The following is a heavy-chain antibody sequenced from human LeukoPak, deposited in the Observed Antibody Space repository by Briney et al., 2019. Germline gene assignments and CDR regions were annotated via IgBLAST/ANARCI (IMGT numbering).Heavy chain of an antibody. CDR2: IRYDGSNK. CDR1: GFTFSSYG. J-gene: IGHJ3*01. D-gene: IGHD3-10*01. V-gene: IGHV3-30*02. CDR3: ARTSGTYSNFGAFGV. Sequence: GGSLRLSCAASGFTFSSYGMHWVRQAPGKGLEWVAFIRYDGSNKYYADSVKGRFTISRDNSENTLYLQMNSLRAEDTAVYYCARTSGTYSNFGAFGVWGQGTMVTVS.